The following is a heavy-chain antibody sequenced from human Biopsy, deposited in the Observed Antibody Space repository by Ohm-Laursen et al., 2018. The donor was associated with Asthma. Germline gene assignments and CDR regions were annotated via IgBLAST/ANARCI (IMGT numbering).Heavy chain of an antibody. CDR3: ARGQKSAGDRWFDP. CDR1: GYTFIGCH. D-gene: IGHD6-13*01. CDR2: INPNSGGT. J-gene: IGHJ5*02. Sequence: ASVKVSCKASGYTFIGCHIHWMRQAPGQGLEWMGRINPNSGGTNYAQKFQGRVTMTRDTSISTAYMEVIRLRSDDTAVYYCARGQKSAGDRWFDPWGQGTLVTVSS. V-gene: IGHV1-2*06.